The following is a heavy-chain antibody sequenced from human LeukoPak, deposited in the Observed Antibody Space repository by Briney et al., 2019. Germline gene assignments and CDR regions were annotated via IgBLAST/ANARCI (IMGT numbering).Heavy chain of an antibody. D-gene: IGHD2-2*01. CDR3: AGGGYCSSSSCFAPLFDW. CDR1: GASISRYY. Sequence: SETLSLTCTVSGASISRYYWSWIRQPPGKGLEWVWYIHYSGGTNYNASLKSRVAMSLDTSKNQFSLRLRSVTAADTALYFCAGGGYCSSSSCFAPLFDWWGQGTLVTVSS. V-gene: IGHV4-59*01. J-gene: IGHJ4*02. CDR2: IHYSGGT.